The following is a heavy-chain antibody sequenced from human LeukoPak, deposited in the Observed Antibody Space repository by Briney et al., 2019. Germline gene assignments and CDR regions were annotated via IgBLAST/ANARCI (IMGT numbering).Heavy chain of an antibody. CDR1: GFTFSIYA. V-gene: IGHV3-23*01. J-gene: IGHJ4*02. CDR2: ITSSGAGT. Sequence: GGSLRLSCAASGFTFSIYAMSWVRQAPGRGLEWVSSITSSGAGTYYPDSVKGRFTISRDNSENTLYLQMNSLRAEDTAVYYCAKDRPNYYDTSGHYYRRNGDCWGQGTLVTVS. D-gene: IGHD3-22*01. CDR3: AKDRPNYYDTSGHYYRRNGDC.